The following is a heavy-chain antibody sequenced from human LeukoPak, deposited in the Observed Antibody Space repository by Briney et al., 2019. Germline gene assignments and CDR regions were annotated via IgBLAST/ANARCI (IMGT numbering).Heavy chain of an antibody. CDR2: INHSGST. V-gene: IGHV4-34*01. Sequence: SETLSLTCAVYGGSFSGYYWSWIRQPPGKGLEWIGEINHSGSTNYNPSLKSRVTISVDTSKNQFSLKLSSVTAADTAVYYCARSDHYGSGTSAVFFVYWGQGTLVTVSS. J-gene: IGHJ4*02. CDR3: ARSDHYGSGTSAVFFVY. CDR1: GGSFSGYY. D-gene: IGHD3-10*01.